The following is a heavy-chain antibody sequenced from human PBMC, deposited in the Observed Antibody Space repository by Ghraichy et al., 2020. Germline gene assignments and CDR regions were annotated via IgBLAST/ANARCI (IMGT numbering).Heavy chain of an antibody. V-gene: IGHV3-30*18. Sequence: LSLTCAASGFTFRSYGMHWVRQAPGKGLEWVAVISYDGNNKVYGDSVKGRFTISRDNSKNTLYLQMNSLRGDDTAVYYCAKERESSGYYSYRGDYYGMDVWGQGTTVTVSS. D-gene: IGHD3-22*01. J-gene: IGHJ6*02. CDR3: AKERESSGYYSYRGDYYGMDV. CDR2: ISYDGNNK. CDR1: GFTFRSYG.